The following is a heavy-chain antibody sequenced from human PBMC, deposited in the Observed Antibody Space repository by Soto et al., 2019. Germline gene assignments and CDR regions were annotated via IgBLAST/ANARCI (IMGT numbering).Heavy chain of an antibody. D-gene: IGHD6-6*01. Sequence: SETLSLTCTVSGGSISSGGYYWSWIRQHPGKGLEWIGYIYYSGSTYYNPSLKSRVTISVDTSKNQFSLKLSSVTAADTAVYYCARLEQLVRVDYWGQGTLVTVSS. CDR3: ARLEQLVRVDY. CDR2: IYYSGST. J-gene: IGHJ4*02. CDR1: GGSISSGGYY. V-gene: IGHV4-31*03.